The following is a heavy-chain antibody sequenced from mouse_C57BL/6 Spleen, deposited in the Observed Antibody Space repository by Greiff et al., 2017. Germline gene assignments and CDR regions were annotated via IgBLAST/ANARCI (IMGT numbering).Heavy chain of an antibody. Sequence: QVQLQQPGAELVMPGASVKLSCKASGYTFTSYWMHWVKQRPGQGLEWIGEIDPSDSYTNYNQKFKGKSTLTVDKSSSTAYMQLSSLTSEDSAVYYWAGDYGSRGWFAYWGQGTLVTVSA. CDR2: IDPSDSYT. D-gene: IGHD1-1*01. J-gene: IGHJ3*01. CDR3: AGDYGSRGWFAY. CDR1: GYTFTSYW. V-gene: IGHV1-69*01.